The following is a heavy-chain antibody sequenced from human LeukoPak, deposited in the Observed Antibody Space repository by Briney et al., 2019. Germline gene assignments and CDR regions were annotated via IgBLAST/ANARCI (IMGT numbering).Heavy chain of an antibody. CDR3: ARDKGDYGDYVFDY. V-gene: IGHV4-30-2*01. J-gene: IGHJ4*02. CDR1: TFGDYA. CDR2: IYHSGST. Sequence: TFGDYAMSWIRQPPGKGLEWIGYIYHSGSTYYNPSLKSRVTISVDRSKNQFSLKLSSVTAADTAVYYCARDKGDYGDYVFDYWGQGTLVTVSS. D-gene: IGHD4-17*01.